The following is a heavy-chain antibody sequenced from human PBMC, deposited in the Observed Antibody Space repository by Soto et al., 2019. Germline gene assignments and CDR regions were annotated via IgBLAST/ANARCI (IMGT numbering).Heavy chain of an antibody. CDR3: PKDPSSDINSGYEFGFDY. Sequence: EVQLVESGGGLVQPGRSLRLSCAASGFTFDDNAMHWVRQAPWKGLEWVSGISWNSGSIGYADSVKGRFTISRDNAKNSLYLQMNSLRADDTALYYCPKDPSSDINSGYEFGFDYWGQGTLVTVSS. CDR1: GFTFDDNA. J-gene: IGHJ4*02. D-gene: IGHD5-12*01. V-gene: IGHV3-9*01. CDR2: ISWNSGSI.